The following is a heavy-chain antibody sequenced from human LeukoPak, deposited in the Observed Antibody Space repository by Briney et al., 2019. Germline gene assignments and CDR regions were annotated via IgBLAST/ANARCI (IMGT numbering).Heavy chain of an antibody. D-gene: IGHD2-15*01. J-gene: IGHJ4*02. Sequence: PSETLSLTCTVSGGSISSYYWSWIRQPPGKGLEWIGYIYYSGSTNYNPSLKSRVTISVDTSKNQFSLKLSSVTAADTAVYYCARGDCSGGSCYSFWGTRPVGYFGHWGQGTLVTVSS. CDR3: ARGDCSGGSCYSFWGTRPVGYFGH. CDR1: GGSISSYY. CDR2: IYYSGST. V-gene: IGHV4-59*08.